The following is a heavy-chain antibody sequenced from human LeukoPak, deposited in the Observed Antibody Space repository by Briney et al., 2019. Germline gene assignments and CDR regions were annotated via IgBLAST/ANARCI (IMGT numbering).Heavy chain of an antibody. D-gene: IGHD3-9*01. CDR3: AKDRVLRYFDWLFDLDY. Sequence: GGSLRLSCAASGFTFSSYSMNWVRQAPGKGLEWVSSISSSSSYIYYADSVKGRFTISRGNSKNTLYLQMNSLRAEDTAVYYCAKDRVLRYFDWLFDLDYWGQGTLVTVSS. J-gene: IGHJ4*02. CDR1: GFTFSSYS. CDR2: ISSSSSYI. V-gene: IGHV3-21*01.